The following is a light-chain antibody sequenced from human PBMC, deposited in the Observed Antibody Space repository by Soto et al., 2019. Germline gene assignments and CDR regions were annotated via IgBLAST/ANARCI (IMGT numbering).Light chain of an antibody. CDR2: GNS. Sequence: QSALTQPPSMSGAPGQRVTISCTGSSSNIGAGYDVHRYQHLPGTAPKLLIFGNSDRPSGVPDRFSGSKSGTSASLAISGLQAEDEADYYCQSYDSSLIGWVFGTGTKVTVL. J-gene: IGLJ1*01. CDR3: QSYDSSLIGWV. V-gene: IGLV1-40*01. CDR1: SSNIGAGYD.